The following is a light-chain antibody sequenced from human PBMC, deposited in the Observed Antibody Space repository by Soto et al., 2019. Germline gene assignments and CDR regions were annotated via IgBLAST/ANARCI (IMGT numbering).Light chain of an antibody. CDR3: QQYASSPLT. CDR1: QSVSSS. V-gene: IGKV3-20*01. J-gene: IGKJ4*01. Sequence: DMVMTQSPATLSVSPEERATLSCRAIQSVSSSLAWYQQKPGRSPRLLIYGASTRAIGIPARFSVSGSGTDFTLTISRLEPEDFAVYYCQQYASSPLTFGGGTKVDIK. CDR2: GAS.